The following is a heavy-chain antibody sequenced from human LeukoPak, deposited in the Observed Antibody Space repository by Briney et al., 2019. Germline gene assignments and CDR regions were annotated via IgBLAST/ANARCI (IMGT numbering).Heavy chain of an antibody. CDR2: ISSSSSYI. J-gene: IGHJ5*02. Sequence: GGSLRLSCAASGFTFSSYSMNWVRQAPGKGQERVSSISSSSSYIYYADSVKGRFTISRDNAKNSLYLQMNSLRAEDTAVYYCARATIFGWFDPWGQGTLVTVSS. V-gene: IGHV3-21*01. D-gene: IGHD3-9*01. CDR1: GFTFSSYS. CDR3: ARATIFGWFDP.